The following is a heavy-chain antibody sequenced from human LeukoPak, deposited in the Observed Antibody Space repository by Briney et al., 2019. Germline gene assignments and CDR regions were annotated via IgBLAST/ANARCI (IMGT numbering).Heavy chain of an antibody. V-gene: IGHV3-7*01. J-gene: IGHJ4*02. CDR1: GFTFSSYW. CDR2: IKQDGSEK. Sequence: GGSLRLSRAASGFTFSSYWMSWVRQAPGKGLEWVANIKQDGSEKYYVDSVKGRFTISRDNAKNSLYLQMNSLRAEDTAVYYCAREADYDSSGSPVYWGQGTLVTVSS. CDR3: AREADYDSSGSPVY. D-gene: IGHD3-22*01.